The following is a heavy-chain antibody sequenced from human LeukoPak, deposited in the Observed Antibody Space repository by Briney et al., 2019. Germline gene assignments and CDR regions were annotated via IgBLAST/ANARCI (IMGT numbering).Heavy chain of an antibody. CDR3: AREAPRRWELLGPVDY. Sequence: SETLSLTCTVSGGSITNTNYYWAWIRQPPGEGLEWIGSVYHSGITYYTPSLKSRVSIAVDTSKNQFSLKLSSVTAADTAVYYCAREAPRRWELLGPVDYWGQGTLVTVSS. CDR1: GGSITNTNYY. CDR2: VYHSGIT. V-gene: IGHV4-39*07. J-gene: IGHJ4*02. D-gene: IGHD1-26*01.